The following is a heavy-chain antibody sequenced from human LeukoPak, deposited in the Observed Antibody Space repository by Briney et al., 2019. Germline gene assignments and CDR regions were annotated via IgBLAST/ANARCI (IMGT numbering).Heavy chain of an antibody. D-gene: IGHD3-3*01. CDR2: IRYDGSNK. Sequence: PGGSLRLSCAASGFTFSSYGMHWVRQAPGKGLEWVAFIRYDGSNKYYADSVKGGFTISRDNSKNTLYLQMNSLRAEDTAVYYCAKGPGSGYYATEIDAFDIWGQGTMVTVSS. V-gene: IGHV3-30*02. CDR3: AKGPGSGYYATEIDAFDI. CDR1: GFTFSSYG. J-gene: IGHJ3*02.